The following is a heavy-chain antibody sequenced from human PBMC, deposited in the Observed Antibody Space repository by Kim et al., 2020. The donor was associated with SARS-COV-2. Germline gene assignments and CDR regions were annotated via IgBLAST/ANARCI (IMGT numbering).Heavy chain of an antibody. CDR2: IYTSGST. V-gene: IGHV4-61*02. Sequence: SETLSLTCTVSGGSISSGSYYWSWIRQPAGKGLEWIGRIYTSGSTNYNPSLKSRVTISVDTSKNQFSLKLSSVTAADTAVYYCARGIGAGPPGDYWGQGTLVTVSS. CDR1: GGSISSGSYY. J-gene: IGHJ4*02. CDR3: ARGIGAGPPGDY.